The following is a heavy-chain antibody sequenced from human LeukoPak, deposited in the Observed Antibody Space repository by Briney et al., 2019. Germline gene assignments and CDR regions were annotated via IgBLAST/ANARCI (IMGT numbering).Heavy chain of an antibody. V-gene: IGHV1-8*03. J-gene: IGHJ4*02. CDR1: GYTFTSYD. CDR3: ARGGRRYHYFDY. Sequence: ASVKVSCKAPGYTFTSYDINWVRQATGQGLEWMGWMNPNSGNTGYAQKFQGRVTITRNTSISTAYMELSSLRSEDTAVYYCARGGRRYHYFDYWGQGTLVTVSS. CDR2: MNPNSGNT. D-gene: IGHD1-1*01.